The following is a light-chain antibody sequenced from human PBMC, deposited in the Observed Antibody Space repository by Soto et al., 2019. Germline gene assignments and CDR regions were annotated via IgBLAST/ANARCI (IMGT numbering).Light chain of an antibody. V-gene: IGLV2-14*01. Sequence: QSALTQPASVSGSPGQSITISCTGTSSDVGGYDYVSWYQQNPGKAPKLMIYNDSNRPSGVSNRFSGSKSGNTASLTISGLQAEDEADYYCTSYTSSSTLVFGGGTKLTVL. CDR2: NDS. CDR3: TSYTSSSTLV. CDR1: SSDVGGYDY. J-gene: IGLJ2*01.